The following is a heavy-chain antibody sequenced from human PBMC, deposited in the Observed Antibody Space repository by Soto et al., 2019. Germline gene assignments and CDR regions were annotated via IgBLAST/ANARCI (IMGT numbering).Heavy chain of an antibody. V-gene: IGHV3-30*18. Sequence: SGGSLRLSCAASGFTFSSYGMHWVRQAPGKGLEWVAVISYDGSNKYYADSVKGRFTISRDNSKNTLYLQMNSLRAEDTAVYYCAKDQHDXWSGYLSGPHYYYGMDVWGQGTTVTVSS. CDR2: ISYDGSNK. J-gene: IGHJ6*02. CDR1: GFTFSSYG. D-gene: IGHD3-3*01. CDR3: AKDQHDXWSGYLSGPHYYYGMDV.